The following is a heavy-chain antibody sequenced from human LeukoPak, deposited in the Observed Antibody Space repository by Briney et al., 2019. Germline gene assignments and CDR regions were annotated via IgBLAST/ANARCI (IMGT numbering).Heavy chain of an antibody. CDR3: AKESGYFYWYFDL. D-gene: IGHD3-3*01. J-gene: IGHJ2*01. CDR2: ISYDGSNK. CDR1: GFTFSSYG. Sequence: PGKSLRLSCAASGFTFSSYGMHWVRQAPGKGLEWAAVISYDGSNKFYADSVKGRFTISRDNSKNTLYLQMNSLRAEDTAVYYCAKESGYFYWYFDLWGRGTLVTVSS. V-gene: IGHV3-30*18.